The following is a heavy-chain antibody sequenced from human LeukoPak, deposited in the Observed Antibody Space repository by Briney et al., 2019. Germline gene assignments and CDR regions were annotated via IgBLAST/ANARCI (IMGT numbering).Heavy chain of an antibody. CDR3: ARHQWVPAFDI. D-gene: IGHD1-26*01. CDR1: DDSISDYY. V-gene: IGHV4-59*08. Sequence: NPSETLSLTCTVSDDSISDYYRGWIRQPPGKGLEWIGYIYYTGSTNYNPSLKSRVTISIDTAKNQFSLKLSSVTAADTAVYFCARHQWVPAFDIWGQGTMVTVSS. J-gene: IGHJ3*02. CDR2: IYYTGST.